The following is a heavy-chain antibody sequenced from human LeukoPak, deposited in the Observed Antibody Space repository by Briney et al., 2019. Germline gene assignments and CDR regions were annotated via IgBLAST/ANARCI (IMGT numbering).Heavy chain of an antibody. CDR3: ARESYCSNGVCSPENFDF. V-gene: IGHV4-34*01. Sequence: SETLSLTCGVNGGSFSGYYWSWIRLSPGKGLEWIGEINHRGSTSYNPSLQSRVIISVDTSKNHFSLKLTSLTAADTAVYYCARESYCSNGVCSPENFDFWGQGTLVTVSS. CDR2: INHRGST. D-gene: IGHD2-8*01. CDR1: GGSFSGYY. J-gene: IGHJ4*02.